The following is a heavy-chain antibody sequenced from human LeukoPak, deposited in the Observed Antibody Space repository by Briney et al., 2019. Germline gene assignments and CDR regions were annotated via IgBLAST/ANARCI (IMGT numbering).Heavy chain of an antibody. CDR3: ARRSMVRGVNC. CDR1: GGSISSGGYY. CDR2: IYYSGST. V-gene: IGHV4-31*03. Sequence: PSETLSLTCTVSGGSISSGGYYWSWIRQHPGKGLEWIGYIYYSGSTYYNPSLKSRVTISVDTSKNQFSLKLSSVTAADTAVYYCARRSMVRGVNCWGQGTLVTFSS. D-gene: IGHD3-10*01. J-gene: IGHJ4*02.